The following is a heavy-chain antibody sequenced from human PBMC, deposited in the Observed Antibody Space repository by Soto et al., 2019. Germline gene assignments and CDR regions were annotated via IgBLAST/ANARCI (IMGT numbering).Heavy chain of an antibody. CDR1: GFTFSGYS. CDR2: ISSSSSYI. D-gene: IGHD3-10*01. Sequence: PGESLKISCAASGFTFSGYSMNWVRQAPGKGLEWVSSISSSSSYIYYADSVKGRFTISRDNAKNSLYLQMNSLRAEDTAVYYCATLKSDLGLSGNYFNYFNYWGQGTLVTVSS. V-gene: IGHV3-21*04. CDR3: ATLKSDLGLSGNYFNYFNY. J-gene: IGHJ4*02.